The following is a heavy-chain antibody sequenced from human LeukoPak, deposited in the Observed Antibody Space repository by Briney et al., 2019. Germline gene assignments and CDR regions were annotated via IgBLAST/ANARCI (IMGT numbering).Heavy chain of an antibody. V-gene: IGHV4-39*07. Sequence: SETLSLTCTVSGGSISSSSYYWGWIRQPPGKGLEWIGSIYYSGSTYYNPSPKSRVTISVDTSKNQFSLKLSSVTAADTAVYYCASAVRSRARDAFDIWGQGTMVTVSS. CDR1: GGSISSSSYY. CDR3: ASAVRSRARDAFDI. CDR2: IYYSGST. J-gene: IGHJ3*02. D-gene: IGHD3-3*01.